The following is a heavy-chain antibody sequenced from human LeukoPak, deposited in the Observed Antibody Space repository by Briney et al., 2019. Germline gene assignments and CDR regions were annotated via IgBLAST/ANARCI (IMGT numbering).Heavy chain of an antibody. CDR2: INPHNGAS. CDR1: GSTSTGSY. J-gene: IGHJ4*02. Sequence: ASVRVSCKPSGSTSTGSYVHWVRQAPGQGVEWMGWINPHNGASDYSQKFQGRVTITRDTSLSTAYMELSSLRSEDTAVYYCARGYRRALGVVPYYFDYWGQGTLVTVSS. CDR3: ARGYRRALGVVPYYFDY. D-gene: IGHD6-13*01. V-gene: IGHV1-2*02.